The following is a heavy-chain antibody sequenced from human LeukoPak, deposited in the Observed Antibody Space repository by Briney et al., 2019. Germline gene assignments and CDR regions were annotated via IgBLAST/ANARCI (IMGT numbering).Heavy chain of an antibody. CDR2: IYHSGST. CDR1: GGSIGSYY. D-gene: IGHD3-22*01. Sequence: PSETLSLTCTVSGGSIGSYYWSWIRQPPGKGLEWIGYIYHSGSTNYNPSLKSRVTISVDTSKNQFSLKLSSVTAADTAVYYCARRGYYDSSGYYYYYWGQGTLVTVSS. J-gene: IGHJ4*02. V-gene: IGHV4-59*01. CDR3: ARRGYYDSSGYYYYY.